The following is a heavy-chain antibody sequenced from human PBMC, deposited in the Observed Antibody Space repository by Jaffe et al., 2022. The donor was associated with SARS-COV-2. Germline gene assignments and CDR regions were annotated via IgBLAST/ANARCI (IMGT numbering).Heavy chain of an antibody. Sequence: QITLKESGPTLVKPTQTLTLTCTFSGFSLSTSGVGVGWIRQPPGKALEWLALIYWDDDKRYSPSLKSRLTITKDTSKNQVVLTMTNMDPVDTATYYCAHRRAGYSTVPVDYWGQGTLVTVSS. CDR3: AHRRAGYSTVPVDY. D-gene: IGHD6-13*01. CDR2: IYWDDDK. V-gene: IGHV2-5*02. CDR1: GFSLSTSGVG. J-gene: IGHJ4*02.